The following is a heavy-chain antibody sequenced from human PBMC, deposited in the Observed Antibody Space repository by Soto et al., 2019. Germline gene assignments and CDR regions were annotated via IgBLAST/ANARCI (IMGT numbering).Heavy chain of an antibody. V-gene: IGHV1-18*01. Sequence: ASVKVSCKASGYTFTSYGISWVRQAPGQGLEWMGWISAYNGNSNYAQKLQGRVTMTTDTSTSTAYMELRSLRSDDTAVYYCARGRPIGSYYLWFDPWGQGTLVTVSS. D-gene: IGHD1-26*01. CDR1: GYTFTSYG. CDR2: ISAYNGNS. J-gene: IGHJ5*02. CDR3: ARGRPIGSYYLWFDP.